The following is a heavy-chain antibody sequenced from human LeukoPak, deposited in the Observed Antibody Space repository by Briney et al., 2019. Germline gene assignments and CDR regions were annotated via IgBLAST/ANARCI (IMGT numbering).Heavy chain of an antibody. Sequence: ASVKVSCKASGYTFTSYGISWVRQAPGQGLGWMGWISAYNGNTNYAQKFQGRVTMTEDTSTDTAYMELSSLRSEDTAVYYCATDLLSKGSGDWGQGTLVTVSS. CDR2: ISAYNGNT. J-gene: IGHJ4*02. CDR3: ATDLLSKGSGD. V-gene: IGHV1-18*01. CDR1: GYTFTSYG. D-gene: IGHD1-26*01.